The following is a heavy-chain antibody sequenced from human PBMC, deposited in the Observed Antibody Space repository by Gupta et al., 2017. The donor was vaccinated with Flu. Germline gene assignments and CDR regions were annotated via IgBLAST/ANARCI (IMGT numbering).Heavy chain of an antibody. Sequence: DVQLVESGGGLVKSGGSLRLSCVDSGFPFSHYHVNWVRKDPGKGLEWVSYIGGSGATIYYADSVMGRFTIARDKAKSSLYRQMYSLRAYDTAVYYCARAEYRDYSSGYYRMDF. J-gene: IGHJ6*03. CDR3: ARAEYRDYSSGYYRMDF. CDR2: IGGSGATI. D-gene: IGHD3-3*01. CDR1: GFPFSHYH. V-gene: IGHV3-48*01.